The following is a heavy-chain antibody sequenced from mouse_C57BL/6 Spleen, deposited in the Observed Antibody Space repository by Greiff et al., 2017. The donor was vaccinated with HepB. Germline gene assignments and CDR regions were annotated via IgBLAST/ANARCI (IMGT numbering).Heavy chain of an antibody. CDR1: GYTFTSYW. Sequence: VQLQQPGAELVRPGSSVKLSCKASGYTFTSYWMHWVKQRPIQGLEWIGNIDPSDSETHYNQKFKDKATLTVDKSSSTAYMQLSSLTSEDSAVYCCAVGGTAQATAWFAYWGQGTLVTVSA. D-gene: IGHD3-2*02. CDR3: AVGGTAQATAWFAY. J-gene: IGHJ3*01. CDR2: IDPSDSET. V-gene: IGHV1-52*01.